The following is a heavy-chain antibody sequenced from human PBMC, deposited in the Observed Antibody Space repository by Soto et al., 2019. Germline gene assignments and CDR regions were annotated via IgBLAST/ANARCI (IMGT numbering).Heavy chain of an antibody. J-gene: IGHJ6*02. V-gene: IGHV1-69*01. CDR2: IIPIFGTA. Sequence: QVQLVQSGAEVKKPGSSVKVSCKASGGTFSSYAISWVRQAPGQGLEWMGGIIPIFGTANYAQKFQGRVRITADESTSTAYMGLRSLRSEDTAVYYCARSRPYNLNYYGMDVWGQGTTVTVSS. CDR1: GGTFSSYA. CDR3: ARSRPYNLNYYGMDV. D-gene: IGHD1-20*01.